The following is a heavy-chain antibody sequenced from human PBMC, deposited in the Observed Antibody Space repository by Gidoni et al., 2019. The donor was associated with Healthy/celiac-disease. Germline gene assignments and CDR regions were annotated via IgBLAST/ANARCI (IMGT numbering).Heavy chain of an antibody. CDR2: ICSRSSYI. CDR3: ARDSSLSGTHYIDNWFDP. Sequence: EVQLVESGGGLVKPGGSLRLSCAASGFTFSSYSMNWVRQAPGKGLEWVSSICSRSSYIYYEDSVKGRFTIYRDNAKNSLYLQMNSLRAEDTAVYYCARDSSLSGTHYIDNWFDPWGQGTLVTVSS. V-gene: IGHV3-21*01. D-gene: IGHD1-26*01. CDR1: GFTFSSYS. J-gene: IGHJ5*02.